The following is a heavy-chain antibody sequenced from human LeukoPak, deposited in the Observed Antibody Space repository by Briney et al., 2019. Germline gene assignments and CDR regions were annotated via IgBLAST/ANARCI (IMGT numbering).Heavy chain of an antibody. CDR1: GGSISSSSYY. CDR3: ARALYFGSGSPYYYMDV. J-gene: IGHJ6*03. D-gene: IGHD3-10*01. V-gene: IGHV4-61*01. CDR2: IYYSETT. Sequence: SETLSLTCTVSGGSISSSSYYWSWIRQPPGKGLEWIGYIYYSETTKYNPSLKSRVTISVDTSKNQFSLKLSSVTAADTAVYYCARALYFGSGSPYYYMDVWGKGTTVIISS.